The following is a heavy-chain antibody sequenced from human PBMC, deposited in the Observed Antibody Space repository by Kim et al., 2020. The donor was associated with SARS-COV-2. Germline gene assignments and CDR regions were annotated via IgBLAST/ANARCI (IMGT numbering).Heavy chain of an antibody. Sequence: GGSLRLSCAASGFTFSSYAMSWVRQAPGKGLEWVSAISGSGGSTYYADSVKGRFTISRDNSKNTLYLQMNSLRAEDTAVYYCAKAPYSRSWVVPGYFDYWGQGTLVTVSS. CDR2: ISGSGGST. D-gene: IGHD6-13*01. CDR1: GFTFSSYA. CDR3: AKAPYSRSWVVPGYFDY. V-gene: IGHV3-23*01. J-gene: IGHJ4*02.